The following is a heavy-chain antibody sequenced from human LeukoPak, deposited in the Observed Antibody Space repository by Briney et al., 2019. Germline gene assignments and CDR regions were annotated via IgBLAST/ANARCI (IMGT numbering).Heavy chain of an antibody. CDR1: GFTVSSNY. V-gene: IGHV3-53*01. Sequence: GGSLRLSCAASGFTVSSNYMSWVRQAPGQGLEWVSVIYSGGSTYYADSVKGRFTISRDISKNTLYLQMNSLRAEDTAVYYCAKESGIAAAGFDYWGQGTLVTVSS. CDR3: AKESGIAAAGFDY. CDR2: IYSGGST. D-gene: IGHD6-13*01. J-gene: IGHJ4*02.